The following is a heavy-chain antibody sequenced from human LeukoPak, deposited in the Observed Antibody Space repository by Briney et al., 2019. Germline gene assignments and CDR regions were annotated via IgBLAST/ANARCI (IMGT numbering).Heavy chain of an antibody. CDR1: GFTFNTYW. J-gene: IGHJ4*02. CDR3: VRDGDGIVEFDY. D-gene: IGHD2-21*01. CDR2: IISDGTGT. Sequence: GSLRLSCAASGFTFNTYWMHWVRQAPGQGLVWVSRIISDGTGTSYADSVKGRFTISRGNAKNTLFLQMNSLRAEDTAVYYCVRDGDGIVEFDYWGQGALVTVSS. V-gene: IGHV3-74*01.